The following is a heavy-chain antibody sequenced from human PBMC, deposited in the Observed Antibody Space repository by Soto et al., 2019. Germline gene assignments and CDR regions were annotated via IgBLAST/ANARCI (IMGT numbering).Heavy chain of an antibody. J-gene: IGHJ4*02. Sequence: GGSLRLSCAASGFTFSSYGMHWVRQAPGKGLEWVAVIWYDGSKKYYADSVKGRFTISRDNSKNTLYLQMNSLRAEDTAVYYCARCSHRGYSNGCVFDYWGQGALVTVSS. CDR1: GFTFSSYG. CDR3: ARCSHRGYSNGCVFDY. V-gene: IGHV3-33*01. CDR2: IWYDGSKK. D-gene: IGHD2-8*02.